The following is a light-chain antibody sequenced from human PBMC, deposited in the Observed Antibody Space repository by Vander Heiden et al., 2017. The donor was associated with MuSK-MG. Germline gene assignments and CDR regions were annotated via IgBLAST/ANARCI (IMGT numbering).Light chain of an antibody. CDR2: EVN. V-gene: IGLV2-23*02. CDR1: STDVGSYNL. CDR3: CSYAGSITFDVV. Sequence: QSSLNQPASVSGSPGQSITISCTGISTDVGSYNLVPWYHQHPGTAPNLMIYEVNKRPSGVANRFSSSKSGNTASLTISGLQTADEADYYCCSYAGSITFDVVFGGGSKLTVL. J-gene: IGLJ2*01.